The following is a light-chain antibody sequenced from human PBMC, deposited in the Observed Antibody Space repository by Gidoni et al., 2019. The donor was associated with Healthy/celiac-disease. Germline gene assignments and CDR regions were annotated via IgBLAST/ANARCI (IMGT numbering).Light chain of an antibody. CDR2: GAS. V-gene: IGKV3-20*01. CDR3: QQYGSSSTWT. J-gene: IGKJ1*01. Sequence: EIVLTQSPGTLALAPGERATRSCRASQSVSSSYLAWYQQKPGQAPRLLIYGASSRATGIPDRFSGSGSGTDFTLTISRLEPEDFAVYYCQQYGSSSTWTFGQGTKVEIK. CDR1: QSVSSSY.